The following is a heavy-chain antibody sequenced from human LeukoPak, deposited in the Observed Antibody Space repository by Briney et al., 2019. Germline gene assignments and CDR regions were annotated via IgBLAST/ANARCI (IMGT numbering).Heavy chain of an antibody. D-gene: IGHD5-24*01. J-gene: IGHJ4*02. V-gene: IGHV1-69*06. CDR1: GGTFSSYA. Sequence: ASVKVSCKASGGTFSSYAISWVRQAPGQGLEWMGGIIPIFGTANYAQKFQGRVTITADKSTSTAYMELSSLRSEDTAVYYCASRDGYTLYYFDYWGQGTLVTVSS. CDR3: ASRDGYTLYYFDY. CDR2: IIPIFGTA.